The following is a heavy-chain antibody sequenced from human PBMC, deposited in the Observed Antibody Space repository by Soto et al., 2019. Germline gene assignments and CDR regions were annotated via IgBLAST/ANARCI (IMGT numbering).Heavy chain of an antibody. CDR2: IIPILGIA. CDR3: ARDQDPRWLQPSWGDY. Sequence: SVKVSCKASGGTFSSYPISWVRQAPGQGLEWMGRIIPILGIANYAQKFQGRVTITADKSTSTAYMELSSLRSEDTAVYYFARDQDPRWLQPSWGDYWGQ. CDR1: GGTFSSYP. J-gene: IGHJ4*02. D-gene: IGHD3-16*01. V-gene: IGHV1-69*04.